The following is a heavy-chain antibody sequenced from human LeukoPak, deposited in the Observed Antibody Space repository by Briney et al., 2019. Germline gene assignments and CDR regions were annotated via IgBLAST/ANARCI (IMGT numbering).Heavy chain of an antibody. V-gene: IGHV3-30-3*01. D-gene: IGHD3-16*01. Sequence: GRSLRLSCAASGFTFSSYAMHWVRQAPGKGLEWVAVISYDGSNKYYADSVKGRFTISRDNSKNTLYLQMNSPRAEDTAVYYCARDGEDYGTLSYWGQGTLVTVSS. J-gene: IGHJ4*02. CDR3: ARDGEDYGTLSY. CDR2: ISYDGSNK. CDR1: GFTFSSYA.